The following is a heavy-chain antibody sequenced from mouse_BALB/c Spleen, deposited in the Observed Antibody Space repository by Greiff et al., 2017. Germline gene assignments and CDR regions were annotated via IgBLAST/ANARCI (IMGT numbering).Heavy chain of an antibody. CDR1: GFTFSDYY. CDR3: AREGGIYYGNYRTWFAY. V-gene: IGHV5-4*02. D-gene: IGHD2-1*01. CDR2: ISDGGSYT. J-gene: IGHJ3*01. Sequence: EVKLMESGGGLVKPGGSLKLSCAASGFTFSDYYMYWVRQTPEKRLEWVATISDGGSYTYYPDSVKGRFTISRDNAKNNLYLQMSSLKSEDTAMYYCAREGGIYYGNYRTWFAYWGQGTLVTVSA.